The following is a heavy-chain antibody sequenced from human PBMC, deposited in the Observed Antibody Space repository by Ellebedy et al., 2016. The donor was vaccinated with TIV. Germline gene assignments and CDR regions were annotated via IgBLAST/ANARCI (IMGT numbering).Heavy chain of an antibody. Sequence: PGGSLRLSCTASGFTFSSYAMSWVRQAPGKGLEWVSGITGSGDTTYYADSVKGRFTISRDNSKNTLHLQMSGLTAGDTAVYYCASSRYHYYLGNTIFVYWGQGTLVTVAS. J-gene: IGHJ4*02. D-gene: IGHD3-16*01. CDR1: GFTFSSYA. CDR2: ITGSGDTT. CDR3: ASSRYHYYLGNTIFVY. V-gene: IGHV3-23*01.